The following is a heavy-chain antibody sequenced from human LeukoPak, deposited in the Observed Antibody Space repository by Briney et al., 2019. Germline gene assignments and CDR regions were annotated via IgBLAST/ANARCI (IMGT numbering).Heavy chain of an antibody. D-gene: IGHD4-11*01. CDR3: AKGGSSYSEMDY. CDR1: GFTFSRYS. CDR2: ISIGSTYT. V-gene: IGHV3-21*04. Sequence: GRSLRLSCAASGFTFSRYSMNWVRQAPGKGLEWVSSISIGSTYTYYADSVKGRFTISRDNAKNSLYLQMNSLRADDTAVYYCAKGGSSYSEMDYWGQGTLVTVSS. J-gene: IGHJ4*02.